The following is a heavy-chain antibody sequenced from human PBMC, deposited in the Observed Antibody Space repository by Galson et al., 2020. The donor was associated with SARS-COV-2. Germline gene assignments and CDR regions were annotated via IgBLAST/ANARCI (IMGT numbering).Heavy chain of an antibody. J-gene: IGHJ4*02. CDR2: IYRDDDK. CDR3: ADTRALSTYYDDSGGYYYEG. Sequence: KMSAPTLVTPTHPLTLPRTFSGLPLRTPGLGVAWIRQPPGKHLEWHALIYRDDDKRHSPSLKRRLTTTKDTSKNQVVLTMTNMDPVDKATYYWADTRALSTYYDDSGGYYYEGWGQGTLVTVSS. CDR1: GLPLRTPGLG. V-gene: IGHV2-5*02. D-gene: IGHD3-22*01.